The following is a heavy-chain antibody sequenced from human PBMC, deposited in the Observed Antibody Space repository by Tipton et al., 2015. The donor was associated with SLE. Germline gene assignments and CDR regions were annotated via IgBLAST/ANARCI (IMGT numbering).Heavy chain of an antibody. CDR2: IHYTGGGNY. V-gene: IGHV4-59*03. Sequence: TLSLTCTVSGASMRSYFWSWIRQPPGKGLEWIGNIHYTGGGNYNYNPSLSSRVTISVDTSKNQLSLKLSSVTAADTALYYCAAHLWLHYFDYWGQGTLVSVSS. J-gene: IGHJ4*02. CDR1: GASMRSYF. D-gene: IGHD5-18*01. CDR3: AAHLWLHYFDY.